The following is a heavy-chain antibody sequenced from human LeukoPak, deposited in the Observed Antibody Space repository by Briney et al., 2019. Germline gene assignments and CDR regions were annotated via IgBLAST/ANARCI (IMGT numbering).Heavy chain of an antibody. J-gene: IGHJ5*02. CDR3: ARRWGSQGDWFDP. CDR2: INHSGGT. D-gene: IGHD7-27*01. CDR1: GGSFSGYY. V-gene: IGHV4-34*01. Sequence: SETLSLTCAVYGGSFSGYYWSWIRQPPGKALEWIGEINHSGGTNYNPSLKSRVTVSVDTSKNQFSLKLSSVTAADTAVYYCARRWGSQGDWFDPWGQGTLVTVSS.